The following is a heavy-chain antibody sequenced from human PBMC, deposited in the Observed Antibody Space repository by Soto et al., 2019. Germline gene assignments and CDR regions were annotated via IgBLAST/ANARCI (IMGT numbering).Heavy chain of an antibody. V-gene: IGHV3-23*01. J-gene: IGHJ4*02. CDR3: AKEVIAARPYYFDY. Sequence: EVHLLESGGGLVQPGGSLRLSCAASGFTFSSYAVRWARQTPGKGLEWVSTISASGAYTYYADSVKGRFTISRDNSKNTLNLQMRSLRAGDTATYYCAKEVIAARPYYFDYWGQGTLVTVSS. CDR2: ISASGAYT. D-gene: IGHD6-6*01. CDR1: GFTFSSYA.